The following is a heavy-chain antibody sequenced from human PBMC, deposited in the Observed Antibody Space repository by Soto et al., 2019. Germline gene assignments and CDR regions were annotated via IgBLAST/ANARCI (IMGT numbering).Heavy chain of an antibody. Sequence: PSETLSLTCTVSGGSISSYYWSLIRQPPGKGLEWIGYLYYSGSTTYNPSLQSRVTISVDTSKNQFSLKLSSVTAADTAVYYCARAAAGKGGGFDIWGKGTLVTVPS. J-gene: IGHJ3*02. CDR1: GGSISSYY. D-gene: IGHD6-13*01. CDR2: LYYSGST. V-gene: IGHV4-59*01. CDR3: ARAAAGKGGGFDI.